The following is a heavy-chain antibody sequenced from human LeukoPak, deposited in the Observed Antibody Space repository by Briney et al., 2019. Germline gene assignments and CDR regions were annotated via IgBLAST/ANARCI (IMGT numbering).Heavy chain of an antibody. J-gene: IGHJ4*02. V-gene: IGHV3-23*01. CDR3: AKDPGRGYTYSFKY. Sequence: GGSLRLSCAASGFTFSTYAMSWVRQAPGKGLEWVSGISGSGDSTYYADPVKGRFTISRDNSKNTLFMEINSLRAEDTAVYYCAKDPGRGYTYSFKYWGQGTLVTVSS. D-gene: IGHD5-18*01. CDR2: ISGSGDST. CDR1: GFTFSTYA.